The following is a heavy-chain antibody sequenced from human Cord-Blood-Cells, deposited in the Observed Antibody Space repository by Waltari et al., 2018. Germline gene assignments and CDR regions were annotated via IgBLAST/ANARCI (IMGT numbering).Heavy chain of an antibody. Sequence: EVQLVQSGAEVKKPGDSLNISCKRPGYSFTSSCIGWVRQMPGKGLEWMGLIYPGDSDTRYSPSFQGQVTISADQSISTAYLQWSSLKASDTAMYYCARHSSAAGDSWGQGTLVTVSS. J-gene: IGHJ4*02. CDR3: ARHSSAAGDS. D-gene: IGHD6-13*01. CDR1: GYSFTSSC. CDR2: IYPGDSDT. V-gene: IGHV5-51*01.